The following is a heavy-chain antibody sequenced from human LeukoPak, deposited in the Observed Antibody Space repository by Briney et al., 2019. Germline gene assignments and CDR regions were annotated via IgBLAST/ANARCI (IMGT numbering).Heavy chain of an antibody. D-gene: IGHD3-9*01. J-gene: IGHJ4*02. CDR2: ISSSSSYI. CDR1: GFTFSSYS. CDR3: ARRGDGDILDY. Sequence: GGSLRLSCAASGFTFSSYSMNWVRQAPGKGLECVSSISSSSSYIYYADSVKGRFTIYRDNAKNSLYLQMNSLRAEDTAVYYCARRGDGDILDYWGQGTLVTVSS. V-gene: IGHV3-21*01.